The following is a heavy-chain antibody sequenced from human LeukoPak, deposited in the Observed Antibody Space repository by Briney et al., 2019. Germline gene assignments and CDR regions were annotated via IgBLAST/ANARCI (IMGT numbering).Heavy chain of an antibody. CDR2: FDPEDGET. CDR1: GYTLTELS. Sequence: ASVKVSCKVSGYTLTELSMHWVRQAPGKGLEWMGGFDPEDGETIYAQKFQGRVTMTEDTSTDTAYMGLSSLRSEDTAVYYCATFVGYCSSTSCYARSLDGMDVWGQGTTVTVSS. V-gene: IGHV1-24*01. J-gene: IGHJ6*02. CDR3: ATFVGYCSSTSCYARSLDGMDV. D-gene: IGHD2-2*01.